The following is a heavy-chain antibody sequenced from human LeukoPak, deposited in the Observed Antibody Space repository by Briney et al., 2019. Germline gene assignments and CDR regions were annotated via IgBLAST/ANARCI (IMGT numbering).Heavy chain of an antibody. CDR3: AKSVRFLECQTYSY. CDR2: ISGSGGST. J-gene: IGHJ4*02. V-gene: IGHV3-23*01. Sequence: QAGGSLRLSCAASGFTFSSYAMSWVRQAPGKGLEWVSAISGSGGSTYYADSVKGRFTISRDNSKNTLYLQMNSLRAEDTAVYYCAKSVRFLECQTYSYWGQGTLVTVSS. D-gene: IGHD3-3*01. CDR1: GFTFSSYA.